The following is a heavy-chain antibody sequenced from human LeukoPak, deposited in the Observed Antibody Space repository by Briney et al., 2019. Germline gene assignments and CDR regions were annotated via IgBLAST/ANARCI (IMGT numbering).Heavy chain of an antibody. J-gene: IGHJ4*02. CDR3: AREFFDREGGTTVLDY. CDR2: ISSGSSYI. Sequence: GGSLRLSCAASGFTFSSTSMNWVRQAPGKGLEWVSSISSGSSYIFYADSVKGRFTISRDSAKNSLYLQMNSLRAEDTAVYYCAREFFDREGGTTVLDYWGQGTLVTVSS. D-gene: IGHD1-26*01. CDR1: GFTFSSTS. V-gene: IGHV3-21*01.